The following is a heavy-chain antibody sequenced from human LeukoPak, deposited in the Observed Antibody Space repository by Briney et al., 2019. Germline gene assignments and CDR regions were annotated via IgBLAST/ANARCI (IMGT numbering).Heavy chain of an antibody. D-gene: IGHD5-12*01. V-gene: IGHV4-59*12. J-gene: IGHJ3*02. Sequence: PSETLSLTCTVSGGSISSYYWNWIRQPPGKGLEWIGYIYYSGSTNYSPSLKSRVTISVDTSKNQFSLKLTSVTAADTAVYYCARDSGLRGYSGYDWLESNGDGFDIWAKGQWSPSLQ. CDR2: IYYSGST. CDR1: GGSISSYY. CDR3: ARDSGLRGYSGYDWLESNGDGFDI.